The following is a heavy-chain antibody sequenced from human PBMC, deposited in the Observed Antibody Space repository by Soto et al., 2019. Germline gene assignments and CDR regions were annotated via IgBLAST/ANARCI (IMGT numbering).Heavy chain of an antibody. CDR1: GGSISNHY. D-gene: IGHD7-27*01. CDR3: TRANWYSEY. V-gene: IGHV4-59*11. J-gene: IGHJ4*02. CDR2: IYYTGNT. Sequence: QVQLQESGPGLVKPSETLSLTCSVSGGSISNHYWSWIRQPPGKGLEWIGYIYYTGNTNYNPSLKSRLTMSVDTSRNQISLKLTTVTAADTAVYYCTRANWYSEYWGQGTLVTVSS.